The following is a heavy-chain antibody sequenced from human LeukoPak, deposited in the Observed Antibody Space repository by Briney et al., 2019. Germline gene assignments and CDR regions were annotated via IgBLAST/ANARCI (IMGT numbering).Heavy chain of an antibody. J-gene: IGHJ4*02. V-gene: IGHV3-48*03. CDR2: ISSSGSTT. CDR1: AFTFSNYE. Sequence: PGGSLRLSCAASAFTFSNYEMNWVRQAPGKGLEWISYISSSGSTTYYADSVKGRFTISRDNAKNSLYLQMNSLRAEDTAFYYCVRDARQYVGKVLFDYWGQGTLVTVSS. D-gene: IGHD4-23*01. CDR3: VRDARQYVGKVLFDY.